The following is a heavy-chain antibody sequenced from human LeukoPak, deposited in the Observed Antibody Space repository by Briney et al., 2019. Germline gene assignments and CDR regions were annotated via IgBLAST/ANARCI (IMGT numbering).Heavy chain of an antibody. V-gene: IGHV3-9*01. J-gene: IGHJ4*02. Sequence: GGSLRLSCAASGFMFDDYAMHWVRQAPGKGLEWVSGFSWNSGRRVYADSVKGRFTISRDHAKNSLYLQMNSLRAEDTALYYCAKWTSYYYDSSGYFDYWGQGTLVTVSS. CDR3: AKWTSYYYDSSGYFDY. CDR2: FSWNSGRR. D-gene: IGHD3-22*01. CDR1: GFMFDDYA.